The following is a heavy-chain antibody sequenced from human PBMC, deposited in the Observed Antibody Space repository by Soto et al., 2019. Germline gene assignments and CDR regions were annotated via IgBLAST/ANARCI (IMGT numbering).Heavy chain of an antibody. CDR2: IYYTGST. J-gene: IGHJ4*02. Sequence: QVQMQESGPRLLKPSQTLSLTCTVSGGSISSAGYYWSWIRQHPGKGLEWIGYIYYTGSTDYNPSLKSRVSMSVDTSKNQFSLRLSSVSAADTAVYYCARGPKYHYDNSGFKYWGQGTLVTVSS. V-gene: IGHV4-31*03. CDR1: GGSISSAGYY. D-gene: IGHD3-22*01. CDR3: ARGPKYHYDNSGFKY.